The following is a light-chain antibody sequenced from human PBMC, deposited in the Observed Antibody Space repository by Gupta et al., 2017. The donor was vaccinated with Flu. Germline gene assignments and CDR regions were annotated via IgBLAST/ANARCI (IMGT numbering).Light chain of an antibody. Sequence: RLTMSSSGSSSNTESNALNWYQSLTGAAPKLLIYSNNQRPSGVPDRFSGSKSGTSASLALSGLQSEDEADYYCAAWDDRMNGLIFGGGTKLTVL. CDR3: AAWDDRMNGLI. J-gene: IGLJ2*01. V-gene: IGLV1-44*01. CDR1: SSNTESNA. CDR2: SNN.